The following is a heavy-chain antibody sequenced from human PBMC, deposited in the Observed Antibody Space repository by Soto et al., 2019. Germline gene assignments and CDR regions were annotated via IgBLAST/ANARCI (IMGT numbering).Heavy chain of an antibody. CDR1: GFTFSSYA. V-gene: IGHV3-23*01. J-gene: IGHJ4*02. CDR2: ISGSTI. D-gene: IGHD6-19*01. Sequence: EVQLLESGGGLVQPGGSLRLSCAASGFTFSSYAMSWVRQAPGKGLEWVSAISGSTIYYADSVKGRFTISRDNAKNSLYLQMNSLRAEDTAVYYCARVISGWLGYYFDYWGQGTLVTVSS. CDR3: ARVISGWLGYYFDY.